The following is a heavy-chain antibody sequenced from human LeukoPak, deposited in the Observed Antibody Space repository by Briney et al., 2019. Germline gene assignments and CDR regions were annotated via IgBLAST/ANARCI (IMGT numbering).Heavy chain of an antibody. CDR2: IYYSGST. CDR3: ARAYSPPQWSPFDY. Sequence: SETLSLTCAVYGGSFSGYYWSWIRQPPGKGLEWIGYIYYSGSTNYNPSLKSRVTISVDTSKNQFSLKLSSVTAADTAVYYCARAYSPPQWSPFDYWGQGTLVTVSS. CDR1: GGSFSGYY. V-gene: IGHV4-59*12. J-gene: IGHJ4*02. D-gene: IGHD6-13*01.